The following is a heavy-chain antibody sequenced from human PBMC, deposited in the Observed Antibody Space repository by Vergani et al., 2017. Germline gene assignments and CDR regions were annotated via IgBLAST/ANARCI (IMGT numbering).Heavy chain of an antibody. J-gene: IGHJ3*02. D-gene: IGHD3-10*01. Sequence: EVQLVESGGGLVKPGGSLRLSCAASGFTFSNAWMSWVRQAPGKGLEWVGRIKSKTDGGTTDYAAPVKGRFTISRDDSKNTLYLQMNSLRAEDTALYYCVRGVIIILDSDAFDIWGQGTMVTVSS. V-gene: IGHV3-15*05. CDR2: IKSKTDGGTT. CDR3: VRGVIIILDSDAFDI. CDR1: GFTFSNAW.